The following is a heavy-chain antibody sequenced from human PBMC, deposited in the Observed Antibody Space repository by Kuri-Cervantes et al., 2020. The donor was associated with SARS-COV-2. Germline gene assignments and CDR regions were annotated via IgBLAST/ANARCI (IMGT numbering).Heavy chain of an antibody. V-gene: IGHV4-30-4*08. CDR2: IYYSGST. D-gene: IGHD2-2*01. Sequence: LRLSCKASGGTFSSYAISWVRQAPGQGLEWIGYIYYSGSTYYNPSLKSRLTISVDTSKNQFSLKLSSVTAADTAVYYCARELGVPAATYFDYWGQGTLVTVSS. CDR1: GGTFSSYAI. J-gene: IGHJ4*02. CDR3: ARELGVPAATYFDY.